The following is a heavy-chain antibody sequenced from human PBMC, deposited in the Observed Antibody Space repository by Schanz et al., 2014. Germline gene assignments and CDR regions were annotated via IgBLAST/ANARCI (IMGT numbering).Heavy chain of an antibody. J-gene: IGHJ4*02. CDR2: IWSDGSTK. Sequence: GQLAESGGGLVQPGGSLRLSCAASGFTFSSYGMHWVRQAPGKGLEWVAVIWSDGSTKYYADSVKGRFTIYRDNSKNTLYLQMNSLRADDTAVYVCARAHGNNWYGKGLDYGGQGTQVTVS. CDR1: GFTFSSYG. V-gene: IGHV3-33*01. D-gene: IGHD1-1*01. CDR3: ARAHGNNWYGKGLDY.